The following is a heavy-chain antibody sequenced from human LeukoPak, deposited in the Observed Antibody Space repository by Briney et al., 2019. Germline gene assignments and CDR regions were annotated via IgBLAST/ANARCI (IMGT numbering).Heavy chain of an antibody. CDR1: GGSISSGSYY. CDR2: VYTSGST. Sequence: SETLSLTCSVSGGSISSGSYYWSWIRQPAGKGLEWIGRVYTSGSTNYNPSLKSRVTISVDTSKNQFSLKLSSVTAADTAVYYCARGSSTSCYAAGCAFDIWGQGTMVTVSS. J-gene: IGHJ3*02. V-gene: IGHV4-61*02. CDR3: ARGSSTSCYAAGCAFDI. D-gene: IGHD2-2*01.